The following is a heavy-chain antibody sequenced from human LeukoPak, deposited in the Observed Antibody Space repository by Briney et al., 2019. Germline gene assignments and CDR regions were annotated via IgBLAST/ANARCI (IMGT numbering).Heavy chain of an antibody. Sequence: PSETLSLTCTVSGGSISSYYWSWIRQPPGKGLEWIGYIYYSGSTNYNPSLKSRVTISVDTSKDQFSLKLSSVTAADTAVYYCAGTSYGSDYMDVWGKGTTVTVSS. CDR2: IYYSGST. D-gene: IGHD3-10*01. J-gene: IGHJ6*03. V-gene: IGHV4-59*01. CDR3: AGTSYGSDYMDV. CDR1: GGSISSYY.